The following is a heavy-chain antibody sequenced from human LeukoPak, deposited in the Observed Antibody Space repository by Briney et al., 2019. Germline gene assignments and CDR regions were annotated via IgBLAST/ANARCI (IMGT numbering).Heavy chain of an antibody. Sequence: SETLSLTCAVYGGSFSGYYWSWIRQPPGKGLEWIGEINHSGSTNYNPSLKSRVTISVDTSKNQFSLKLSSVTAADTAVYYCARGVLRYLDNYGMDVWGRGTTVTVSS. CDR1: GGSFSGYY. CDR3: ARGVLRYLDNYGMDV. J-gene: IGHJ6*02. D-gene: IGHD3-9*01. V-gene: IGHV4-34*01. CDR2: INHSGST.